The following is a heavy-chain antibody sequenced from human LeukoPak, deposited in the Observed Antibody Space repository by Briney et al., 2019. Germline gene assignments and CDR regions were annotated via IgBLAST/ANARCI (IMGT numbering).Heavy chain of an antibody. D-gene: IGHD6-6*01. J-gene: IGHJ4*02. CDR1: GFTFKKYW. V-gene: IGHV3-20*04. Sequence: GGSLRLSCAASGFTFKKYWMNWVRQAPGKGLEWVSGINWNGGSTGYADSVKGRFTISRDNAKNSLYLQMNSLRAEDTAVYYCARDLKYSSSGFKFDYWGQGTLVTVSS. CDR3: ARDLKYSSSGFKFDY. CDR2: INWNGGST.